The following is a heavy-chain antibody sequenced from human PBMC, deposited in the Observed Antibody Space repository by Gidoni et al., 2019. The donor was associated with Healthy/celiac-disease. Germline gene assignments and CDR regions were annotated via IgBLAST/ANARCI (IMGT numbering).Heavy chain of an antibody. CDR2: IYYSGST. J-gene: IGHJ4*02. D-gene: IGHD2-21*02. CDR3: AMLHDCGGDCYSEY. CDR1: GGSISSYY. Sequence: QVQLQESGPGLVKPSETLSLTCTVSGGSISSYYWSWIRQPPGKGLEWIGYIYYSGSTNYNPSLKSRVTISVDTSKNQFSLKLSSVTAADTAVYYCAMLHDCGGDCYSEYWGQGTLVTVSS. V-gene: IGHV4-59*01.